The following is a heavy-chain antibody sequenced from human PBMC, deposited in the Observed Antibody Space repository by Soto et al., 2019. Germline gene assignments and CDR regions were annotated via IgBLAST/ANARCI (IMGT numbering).Heavy chain of an antibody. D-gene: IGHD3-3*01. V-gene: IGHV4-39*01. CDR3: ARQPYDFWSGYYFDY. J-gene: IGHJ4*02. Sequence: SETLSLTCTVSGGSISSSSYYWGWIRQPPGKGLEWIGSIYYSGSTYYNPSLKSRVTISVDTSKNQFSLKLSSVTAADTAVYYCARQPYDFWSGYYFDYWGQGTLVTVS. CDR1: GGSISSSSYY. CDR2: IYYSGST.